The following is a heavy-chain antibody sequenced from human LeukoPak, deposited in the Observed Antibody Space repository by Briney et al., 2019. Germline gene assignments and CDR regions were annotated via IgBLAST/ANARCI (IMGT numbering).Heavy chain of an antibody. Sequence: KASETLSLTCAVYGGSFSGYYWSWIRQPPGKGLEWIGEINHSGSTNYNPSLKSRVTISVDTSKNQFSLKLSSVTAADTAVYYCARLSYRPLYGMDVWGQGTTVTVSS. J-gene: IGHJ6*02. CDR2: INHSGST. CDR3: ARLSYRPLYGMDV. V-gene: IGHV4-34*01. CDR1: GGSFSGYY. D-gene: IGHD1-26*01.